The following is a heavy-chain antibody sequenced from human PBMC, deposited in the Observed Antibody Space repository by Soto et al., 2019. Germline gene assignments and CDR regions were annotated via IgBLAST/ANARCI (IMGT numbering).Heavy chain of an antibody. V-gene: IGHV3-11*06. J-gene: IGHJ6*02. Sequence: QVQLEESGGGLVKPGGSLRLSCAVSGFTVSDHYMTWIRQAPGQGLEWVSYISGSGTYTNYADSVKGRFIISGDIAQNSLWLQINSLRAEDTAVYYCARSSGWRQVVGYKYGLDVWGQGTAVTVSS. D-gene: IGHD3-22*01. CDR2: ISGSGTYT. CDR3: ARSSGWRQVVGYKYGLDV. CDR1: GFTVSDHY.